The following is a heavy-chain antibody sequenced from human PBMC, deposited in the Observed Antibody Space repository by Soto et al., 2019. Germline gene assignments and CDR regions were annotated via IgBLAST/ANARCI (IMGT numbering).Heavy chain of an antibody. CDR2: IIPIFGTA. CDR3: ARDAACTNGVCYINRGWFDP. D-gene: IGHD2-8*01. J-gene: IGHJ5*02. CDR1: GGTFSSYA. V-gene: IGHV1-69*06. Sequence: ASVKVSCKASGGTFSSYAISWVRQAPGQGLEWMGGIIPIFGTANYAQKFRGRVTVTADKSTSTAYMELSSLRSEDTAVYYCARDAACTNGVCYINRGWFDPWGQGTLVTVSS.